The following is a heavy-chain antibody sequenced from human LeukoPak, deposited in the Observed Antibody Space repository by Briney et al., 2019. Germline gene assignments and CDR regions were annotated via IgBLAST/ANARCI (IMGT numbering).Heavy chain of an antibody. CDR1: GFTFSNYA. J-gene: IGHJ4*02. V-gene: IGHV3-23*01. Sequence: GGSLRLSCAASGFTFSNYAMSWVRQAPGKGLEWVSAISGSGGSTYYADSVKGRFTISRDNSKNTLYLRMDSLRAEDTAVYYCAKPFYDFWSGYSEYYFDYWGQGTLVTVSS. D-gene: IGHD3-3*01. CDR2: ISGSGGST. CDR3: AKPFYDFWSGYSEYYFDY.